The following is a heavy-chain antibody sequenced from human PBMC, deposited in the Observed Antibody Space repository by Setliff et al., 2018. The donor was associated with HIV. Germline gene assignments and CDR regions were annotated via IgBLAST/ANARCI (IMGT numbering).Heavy chain of an antibody. CDR1: AYTFTDYG. V-gene: IGHV1-18*01. J-gene: IGHJ2*01. CDR3: ARVDSGSYYGWYFDL. CDR2: ISAYNGNT. D-gene: IGHD1-26*01. Sequence: ASVKVSCKASAYTFTDYGISWVRQAPGQGLEWMGWISAYNGNTNYAQKLQGRVTMTTDTSTSTAYMELRSLRSDDTAVYYCARVDSGSYYGWYFDLWGRGTLVTVSS.